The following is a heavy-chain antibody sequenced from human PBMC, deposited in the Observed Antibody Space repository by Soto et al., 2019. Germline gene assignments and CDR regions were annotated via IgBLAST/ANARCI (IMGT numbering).Heavy chain of an antibody. V-gene: IGHV1-18*01. D-gene: IGHD6-13*01. Sequence: QVQLVQSGAEVKKPGASVKVSCKASGYTFTSYGISWVRQAPGQGLEWMGWISAYNGNTNYAQKLQGRVTLHSVTTTTTAYMPPRRLRPAATAVYYCARSGQQLKNDYWGQGPLVTVSS. CDR1: GYTFTSYG. CDR2: ISAYNGNT. J-gene: IGHJ4*02. CDR3: ARSGQQLKNDY.